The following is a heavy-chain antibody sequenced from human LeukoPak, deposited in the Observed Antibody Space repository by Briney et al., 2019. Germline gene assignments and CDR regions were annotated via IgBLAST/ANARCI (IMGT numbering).Heavy chain of an antibody. V-gene: IGHV3-30*18. CDR1: RFSFSTYP. Sequence: GGSLRLSCAASRFSFSTYPMGWVRQAPGKGLEWVAVISYDGSNKYYADSVKGRFTISRDNSKNTLYLQMNSLRAEDTAVYYCAKGDHYYDSSGYTTSPTSLDYWGQGTLVTVSS. J-gene: IGHJ4*02. CDR2: ISYDGSNK. D-gene: IGHD3-22*01. CDR3: AKGDHYYDSSGYTTSPTSLDY.